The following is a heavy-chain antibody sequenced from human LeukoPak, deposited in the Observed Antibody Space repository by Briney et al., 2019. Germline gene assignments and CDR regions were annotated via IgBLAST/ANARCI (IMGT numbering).Heavy chain of an antibody. CDR3: ARMRAVAANFDY. CDR1: GFTFSRYW. CDR2: IKQDGSMR. J-gene: IGHJ4*02. Sequence: SLTLSCVPSGFTFSRYWVSWARHPPGKGREWVANIKQDGSMRYYVDSVKGRFTISRDNAKNSLYLQMNSLRAEDTAVYYCARMRAVAANFDYWGQGTLVTVSS. D-gene: IGHD6-19*01. V-gene: IGHV3-7*01.